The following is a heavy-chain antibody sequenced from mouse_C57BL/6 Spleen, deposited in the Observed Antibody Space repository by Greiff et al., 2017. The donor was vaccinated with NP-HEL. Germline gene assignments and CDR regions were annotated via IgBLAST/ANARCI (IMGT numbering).Heavy chain of an antibody. D-gene: IGHD2-3*01. V-gene: IGHV1-75*01. Sequence: QVQLKESGPELVKPGASVKISCKASGYTFTDYYINWVKQRPGQGLEWIGWIFPGSGSTYYNEKFKGKATLTVDKSSSTAYMLLSSLTSEDSAVYFCARRDDGSFYAMDYWGQGTSVTVSS. CDR2: IFPGSGST. J-gene: IGHJ4*01. CDR3: ARRDDGSFYAMDY. CDR1: GYTFTDYY.